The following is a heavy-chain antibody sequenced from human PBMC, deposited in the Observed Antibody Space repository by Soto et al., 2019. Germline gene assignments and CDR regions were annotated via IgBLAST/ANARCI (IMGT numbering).Heavy chain of an antibody. CDR3: ARGAWRPYGSGSTLYNWFDP. J-gene: IGHJ5*02. CDR1: GGSISSSNW. CDR2: IYHSGST. Sequence: SETLSLTCAVSGGSISSSNWWSWVRQPPGKGLEWIGEIYHSGSTNYNPSLKSRVTISVDKSKNQFSLKLSSVTAADTAVYYCARGAWRPYGSGSTLYNWFDPWGQGTLVTVSS. V-gene: IGHV4-4*02. D-gene: IGHD3-10*01.